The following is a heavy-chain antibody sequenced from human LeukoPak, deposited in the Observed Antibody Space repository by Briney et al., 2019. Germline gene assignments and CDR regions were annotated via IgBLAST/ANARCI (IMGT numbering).Heavy chain of an antibody. CDR2: IYRGGST. D-gene: IGHD3-10*01. CDR3: AKDVSVSGSYSDS. Sequence: GGSLRLSCAASGFTVGSNYMSWVRQAPGKGLEWVSIIYRGGSTNYADSVKGRFTISRDTSKNTLYLQMNSLRAVDTAVYYCAKDVSVSGSYSDSWGRGTRVTVSS. V-gene: IGHV3-66*01. CDR1: GFTVGSNY. J-gene: IGHJ5*01.